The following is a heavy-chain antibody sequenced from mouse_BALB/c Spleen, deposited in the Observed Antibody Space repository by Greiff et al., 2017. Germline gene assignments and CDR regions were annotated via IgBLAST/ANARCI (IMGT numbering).Heavy chain of an antibody. Sequence: VQLKESGAELVKPGASVKLSCTASGYNIKDTYMHWVKQRPEQGLEWIGRIDPANGNTKYDPKFQGKATITADTSSNTAYLQLSSLTSEDTAVYYCARELGNAMDYWGQGTSVTVSS. J-gene: IGHJ4*01. V-gene: IGHV14-3*02. CDR1: GYNIKDTY. CDR2: IDPANGNT. CDR3: ARELGNAMDY. D-gene: IGHD4-1*01.